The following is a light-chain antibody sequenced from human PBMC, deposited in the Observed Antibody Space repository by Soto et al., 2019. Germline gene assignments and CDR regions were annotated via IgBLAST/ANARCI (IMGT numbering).Light chain of an antibody. CDR1: QSVSSNY. V-gene: IGKV3-20*01. CDR3: QQYGSSPPWT. CDR2: GAS. Sequence: EIVLTQSPGTLSLSPGERATLSCRASQSVSSNYLVWYQQKPGQAPRLLIHGASSRATGIPDRFSGSGSGTDFTLNISRVEPEDCAVYYCQQYGSSPPWTFGQGTKVEIK. J-gene: IGKJ1*01.